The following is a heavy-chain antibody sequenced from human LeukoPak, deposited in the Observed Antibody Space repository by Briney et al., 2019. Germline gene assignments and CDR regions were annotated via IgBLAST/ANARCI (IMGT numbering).Heavy chain of an antibody. CDR1: GYTFTSYG. J-gene: IGHJ3*02. CDR2: ISAYNGNT. D-gene: IGHD2-21*01. V-gene: IGHV1-18*01. Sequence: ASVKVSCKASGYTFTSYGISWVRQAPGQGLEWMGWISAYNGNTNYAQKLQGRVTMTTDTSTSTAYMELRSMRSNAKATDDYSGFVVQDSNDAFDIWGQGTMVTVSS. CDR3: SGFVVQDSNDAFDI.